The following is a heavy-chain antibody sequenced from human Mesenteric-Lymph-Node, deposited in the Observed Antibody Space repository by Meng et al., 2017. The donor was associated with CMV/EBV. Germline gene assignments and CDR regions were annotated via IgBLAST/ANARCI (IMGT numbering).Heavy chain of an antibody. CDR1: FTFRDYV. Sequence: FTFRDYVMDWVSQAPGKGLEGVAFGGYDGTNKKNVDSVKGRFTISRDNSKNTLYLQMNSLRAEDTAVYYCAKAGVPHWNPEGGYFDYGGQGTLVTVSS. D-gene: IGHD1-1*01. CDR2: GGYDGTNK. V-gene: IGHV3-30*02. CDR3: AKAGVPHWNPEGGYFDY. J-gene: IGHJ4*02.